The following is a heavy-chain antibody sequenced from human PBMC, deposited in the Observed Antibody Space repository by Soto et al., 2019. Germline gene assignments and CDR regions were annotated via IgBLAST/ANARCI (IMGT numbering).Heavy chain of an antibody. D-gene: IGHD3-3*01. CDR1: GFTFSSYG. Sequence: GGSLRLSCAASGFTFSSYGMHWVRQAPGKGLEWVAVIWYDGSNKYYADSVKGRFTISRDNSKNTLYLQMNSLRAEDTAVYYCARDSRLYYDFWSGPFDYWGQGTLVTVSS. V-gene: IGHV3-33*01. J-gene: IGHJ4*02. CDR3: ARDSRLYYDFWSGPFDY. CDR2: IWYDGSNK.